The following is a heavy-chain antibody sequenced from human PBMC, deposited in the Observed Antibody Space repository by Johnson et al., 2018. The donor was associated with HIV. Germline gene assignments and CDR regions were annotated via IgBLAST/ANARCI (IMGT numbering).Heavy chain of an antibody. CDR2: ISYDGSDK. Sequence: QVQLVESGGGVVQPGRSLRLSCAASQFTFNAYGMHWVRQAPGKGLEWVASISYDGSDKYYADSVKGRFTISRDNSKNTLYLEMNSLRAEDTAVYYCARDHSGYDSVTAAFDIWGQGTMVTVSS. CDR1: QFTFNAYG. CDR3: ARDHSGYDSVTAAFDI. D-gene: IGHD5-12*01. J-gene: IGHJ3*02. V-gene: IGHV3-30*03.